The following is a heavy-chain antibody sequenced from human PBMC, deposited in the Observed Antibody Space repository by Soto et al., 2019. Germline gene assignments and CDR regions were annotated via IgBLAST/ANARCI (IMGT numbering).Heavy chain of an antibody. J-gene: IGHJ5*02. V-gene: IGHV1-69*02. CDR1: GGTFSSYT. CDR3: ARALYYYGSGSYPPGNNWFDP. Sequence: SVKVSCKASGGTFSSYTISWVRQAPGQGLEWMGRIIPILGIANYAQKFQGRVTITADKSTSTAYMELSSLRSEDTAVYYCARALYYYGSGSYPPGNNWFDPWGQGTLVTVSS. D-gene: IGHD3-10*01. CDR2: IIPILGIA.